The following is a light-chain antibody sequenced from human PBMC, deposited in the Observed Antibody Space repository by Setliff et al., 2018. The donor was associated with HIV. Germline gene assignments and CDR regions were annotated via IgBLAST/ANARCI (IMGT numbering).Light chain of an antibody. CDR1: SSDVGGYNY. Sequence: QSVLTQPPSASGSPGQSVTISCTGTSSDVGGYNYVSWYQQHPGKAPKLMIYEVTKRPSGVPDRFSGSKSGHTASLTVSGLQAEDEADYYCNSKTGDSIYVFGSGTKVTVL. V-gene: IGLV2-8*01. J-gene: IGLJ1*01. CDR2: EVT. CDR3: NSKTGDSIYV.